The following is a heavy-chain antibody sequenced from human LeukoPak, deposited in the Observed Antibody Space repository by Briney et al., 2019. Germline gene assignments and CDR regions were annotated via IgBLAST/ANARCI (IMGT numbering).Heavy chain of an antibody. Sequence: SETLSLTCTVSGGSVSSGSYYWSWIRQPPGKRLEWIGYISYSGSTNSNPSLKSRVTISVDTSKGQFSLKLIAVTAADMAMYYCARERRDGYKDNAFDIWGQGKMVTVSS. V-gene: IGHV4-61*01. CDR1: GGSVSSGSYY. CDR2: ISYSGST. D-gene: IGHD5-24*01. J-gene: IGHJ3*02. CDR3: ARERRDGYKDNAFDI.